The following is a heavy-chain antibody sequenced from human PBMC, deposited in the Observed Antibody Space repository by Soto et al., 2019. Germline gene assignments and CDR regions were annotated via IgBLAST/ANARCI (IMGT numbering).Heavy chain of an antibody. Sequence: GGSLRLSCAASGFTFSTYSMNWVRQAPGKGLEWVSYISSSSSTIYYADSVRGRFTISGDNARNSLYLQMNSLRAEDTAVYHCARRFDWNIPGLDPWGQGTLVTVSS. CDR1: GFTFSTYS. CDR3: ARRFDWNIPGLDP. CDR2: ISSSSSTI. J-gene: IGHJ5*02. V-gene: IGHV3-48*01. D-gene: IGHD1-1*01.